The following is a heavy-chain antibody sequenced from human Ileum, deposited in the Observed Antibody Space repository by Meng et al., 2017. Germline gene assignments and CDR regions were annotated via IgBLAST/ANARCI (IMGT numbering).Heavy chain of an antibody. CDR1: CGSVISGLYY. CDR2: IYYSASI. Sequence: QMQLPESGQGLTRSSQTLFLTCTVSCGSVISGLYYWRWTRQPPGKGLEWIGFIYYSASINFNPSLKSRVTISVDTSKNQFSLSLSSVTAADTAVYYSARDSGWFDRWGQGTLVTVSS. CDR3: ARDSGWFDR. V-gene: IGHV4-61*01. J-gene: IGHJ5*02.